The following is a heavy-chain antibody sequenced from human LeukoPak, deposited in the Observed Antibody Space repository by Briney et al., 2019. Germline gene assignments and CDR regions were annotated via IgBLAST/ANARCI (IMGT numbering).Heavy chain of an antibody. CDR2: ISDGGGST. V-gene: IGHV3-23*01. CDR3: VKDVLPFSIESFDY. D-gene: IGHD2-15*01. J-gene: IGHJ4*02. CDR1: GFTFSSYA. Sequence: GGSLRLSCAASGFTFSSYAMSWVRQAPGKGLEWVSAISDGGGSTYYADSVKGRFTISRDNSKNTLYLQMNSLRVEDTAVYYCVKDVLPFSIESFDYWGQGTLGTVSS.